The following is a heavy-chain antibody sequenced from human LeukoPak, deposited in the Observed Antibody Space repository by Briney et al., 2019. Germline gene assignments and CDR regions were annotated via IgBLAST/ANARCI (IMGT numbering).Heavy chain of an antibody. J-gene: IGHJ3*02. D-gene: IGHD1-26*01. V-gene: IGHV4-38-2*02. CDR3: ARDLREHGVFDI. CDR1: GYSISSGYY. Sequence: SETLSLTCTVSGYSISSGYYWGWIRQPPGKGLEWIGSIYHSGSTYYNPSLKSRVTISVDTSKNQFSLKLSSVTAADTAVYYCARDLREHGVFDIWGQGTMVTVSS. CDR2: IYHSGST.